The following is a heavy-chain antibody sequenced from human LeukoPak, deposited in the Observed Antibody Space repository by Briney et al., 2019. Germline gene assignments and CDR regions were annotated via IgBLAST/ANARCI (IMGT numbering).Heavy chain of an antibody. D-gene: IGHD5-12*01. CDR3: ARDADIVATVFDY. CDR2: INSDGSST. V-gene: IGHV3-74*01. J-gene: IGHJ4*02. Sequence: GGSLRLSCAASGFTFSGYWMHWVRPAPGKGRVWVSRINSDGSSTSYADSVKGRFTISRDNAKNTLNLQMNSLRAEDTAVYYCARDADIVATVFDYWGQGTLVTVSS. CDR1: GFTFSGYW.